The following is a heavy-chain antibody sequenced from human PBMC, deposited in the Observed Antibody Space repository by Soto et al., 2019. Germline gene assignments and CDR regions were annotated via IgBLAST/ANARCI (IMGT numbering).Heavy chain of an antibody. D-gene: IGHD3-22*01. J-gene: IGHJ3*02. Sequence: QMQLVQSGPAVKKPGTSVKVSCKASGFTFTSSAVQWVRQARGQRSDWIGWIVVISGNTNYAQKYQERVTITRDMSTSTDYMELSSLRSEDTAVYYCASTYYYDSSGYQHAFDILGQGTMVTVSS. CDR1: GFTFTSSA. CDR3: ASTYYYDSSGYQHAFDI. V-gene: IGHV1-58*01. CDR2: IVVISGNT.